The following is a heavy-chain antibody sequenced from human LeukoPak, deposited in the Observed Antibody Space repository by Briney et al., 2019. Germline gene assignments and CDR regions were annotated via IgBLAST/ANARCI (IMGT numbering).Heavy chain of an antibody. J-gene: IGHJ5*02. D-gene: IGHD2-15*01. V-gene: IGHV4-39*07. CDR3: ARSTYCSGGSCSHNWFAP. CDR1: GGSISSSSYY. Sequence: PSETLSLTCTVSGGSISSSSYYWGWIRQPPGKGLEWIGSIYYSGSTYYNPSLKSRVTISVDTSKNQFSLKLSSVTAADTAVYYCARSTYCSGGSCSHNWFAPWGQGTLVTVSS. CDR2: IYYSGST.